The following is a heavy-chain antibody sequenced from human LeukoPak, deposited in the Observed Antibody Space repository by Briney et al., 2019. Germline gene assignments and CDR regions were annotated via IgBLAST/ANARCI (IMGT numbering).Heavy chain of an antibody. D-gene: IGHD3-22*01. Sequence: SETLCLTCTVSGGSISSYYGSWIRQPAGKGLEWIGRIYISGSTNYTPSLKSRVTISVDKSKNQFSWKLSSVTAADTAVYYCARGERNDSSGYYPGVPDYWGQGTLVTVSS. CDR3: ARGERNDSSGYYPGVPDY. J-gene: IGHJ4*02. CDR2: IYISGST. V-gene: IGHV4-4*07. CDR1: GGSISSYY.